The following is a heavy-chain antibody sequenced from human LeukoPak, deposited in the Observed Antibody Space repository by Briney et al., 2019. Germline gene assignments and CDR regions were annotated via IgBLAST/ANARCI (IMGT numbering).Heavy chain of an antibody. CDR2: ISSSGTSI. D-gene: IGHD3-22*01. Sequence: GGSLRLSCAASGFTFSDDYMSWIRQAPGKGLQWVSYISSSGTSIYYADSVKGRFTISRDNAKNSLYLQMNSLRAEDTAVYYCAREGDSSGYYFDYWGQGTLVTVSS. CDR3: AREGDSSGYYFDY. J-gene: IGHJ4*02. V-gene: IGHV3-11*04. CDR1: GFTFSDDY.